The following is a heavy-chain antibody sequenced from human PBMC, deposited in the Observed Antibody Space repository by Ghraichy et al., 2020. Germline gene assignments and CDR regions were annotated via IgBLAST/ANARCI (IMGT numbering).Heavy chain of an antibody. V-gene: IGHV5-51*01. CDR1: GYTFTSYW. CDR3: ARHTYDTSGYYYFDY. Sequence: GESLNISCKGSGYTFTSYWIGWVRQMPGKGLEWMGIIYPGDSDTTYSPSFQGQVTISADKSISTAYLQWSSLKASDTAMYYCARHTYDTSGYYYFDYWGQGTLVTVSS. D-gene: IGHD3-22*01. CDR2: IYPGDSDT. J-gene: IGHJ4*02.